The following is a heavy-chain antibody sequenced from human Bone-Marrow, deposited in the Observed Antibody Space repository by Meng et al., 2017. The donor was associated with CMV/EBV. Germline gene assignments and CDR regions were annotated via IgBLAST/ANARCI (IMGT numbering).Heavy chain of an antibody. CDR2: IYYSGST. D-gene: IGHD2-2*01. V-gene: IGHV4-59*12. J-gene: IGHJ5*02. CDR1: GGSISGYY. Sequence: SEPLSLTCTVSGGSISGYYWSWIRQPPGKGLEWIGYIYYSGSTNYNPSLKSRVTISVDTSKNQFSLKLSSVTAADTARYYCARIHCPTTNCRYEVGGGWFNPWGQGTLVTVSS. CDR3: ARIHCPTTNCRYEVGGGWFNP.